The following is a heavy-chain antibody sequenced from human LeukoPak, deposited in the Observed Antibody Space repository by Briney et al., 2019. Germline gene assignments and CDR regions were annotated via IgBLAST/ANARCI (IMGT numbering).Heavy chain of an antibody. CDR3: ACRPDGSGLYL. D-gene: IGHD6-25*01. J-gene: IGHJ4*02. Sequence: SETLSLTYVGCGCVISSEYEGGWGRQPPGKGMEWIGSIYHSGSTYHNPSLKSRVTISVDTSKNRFSLKLSSVTAADTALYYCACRPDGSGLYLWGQGTLVSVFS. CDR2: IYHSGST. CDR1: GCVISSEYE. V-gene: IGHV4-38-2*01.